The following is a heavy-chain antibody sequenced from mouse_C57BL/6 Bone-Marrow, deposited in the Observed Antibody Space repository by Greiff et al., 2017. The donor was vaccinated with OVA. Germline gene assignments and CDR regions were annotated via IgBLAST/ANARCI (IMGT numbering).Heavy chain of an antibody. J-gene: IGHJ4*01. Sequence: QVQLQQPGAELVKPGASVKMSCKASGYTFTSYWITWVKQRPGQGLEWIGDIYPGSGSTNYNEKFKSKATLTVDTSSSTAYMQLSSLTSEDSAVYYCARGQPTAQATFYAMDYWGQGTSVTVSS. CDR1: GYTFTSYW. CDR3: ARGQPTAQATFYAMDY. CDR2: IYPGSGST. D-gene: IGHD3-2*02. V-gene: IGHV1-55*01.